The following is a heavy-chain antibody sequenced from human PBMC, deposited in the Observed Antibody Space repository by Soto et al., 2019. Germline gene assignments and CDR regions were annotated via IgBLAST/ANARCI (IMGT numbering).Heavy chain of an antibody. CDR3: ARHFNLLYDY. J-gene: IGHJ4*02. V-gene: IGHV4-39*01. D-gene: IGHD2-15*01. CDR2: IYYSGST. Sequence: PSETLSLTCTVSGGSISSSSYYWGWIRQPPGKGLEWIGSIYYSGSTYYNPSLKSRVTISVDTSKNQFSLKLSSVTAADTAVYYCARHFNLLYDYWGQGTLVTVSS. CDR1: GGSISSSSYY.